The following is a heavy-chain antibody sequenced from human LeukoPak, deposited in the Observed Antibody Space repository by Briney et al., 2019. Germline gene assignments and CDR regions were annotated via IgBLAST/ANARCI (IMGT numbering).Heavy chain of an antibody. Sequence: PGGSLRLSCAASGFTVSSNYMSWVRQAPGKGLEWVSVIYSGGSTYYADSVKGRFTISRDNSKNTLYLQMNSLRAEDTAVYYCARGQYSSGWYFDYWGQGTLVTVSS. J-gene: IGHJ4*02. V-gene: IGHV3-53*01. D-gene: IGHD6-19*01. CDR2: IYSGGST. CDR3: ARGQYSSGWYFDY. CDR1: GFTVSSNY.